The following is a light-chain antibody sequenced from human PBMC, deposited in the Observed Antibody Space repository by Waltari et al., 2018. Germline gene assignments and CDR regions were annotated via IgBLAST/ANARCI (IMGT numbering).Light chain of an antibody. Sequence: ETVMTQSPSTLSVSPGERATLSCRASQSVSSKLAWYQQKPGQAPRLLIYDASTRATGIPGRVSGSGSGTEFTLTISSLQSEDFAVYFCQQYSNWPPVTFGQGTKVEIQ. V-gene: IGKV3-15*01. CDR1: QSVSSK. CDR3: QQYSNWPPVT. J-gene: IGKJ1*01. CDR2: DAS.